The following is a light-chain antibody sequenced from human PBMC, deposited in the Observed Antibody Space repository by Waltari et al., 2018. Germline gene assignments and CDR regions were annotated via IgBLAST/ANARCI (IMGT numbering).Light chain of an antibody. J-gene: IGKJ5*01. V-gene: IGKV1-39*01. CDR1: QSISSY. CDR2: AAS. Sequence: DIQMTQSPSSLSASVGDRVPITCRASQSISSYLNWYQQKPGKAPKLLIYAASSLQSGVPSRFSGSGSGTDFTLTISSLQPEDFATYYCQQSYSTRSSITFGQGTRLEIK. CDR3: QQSYSTRSSIT.